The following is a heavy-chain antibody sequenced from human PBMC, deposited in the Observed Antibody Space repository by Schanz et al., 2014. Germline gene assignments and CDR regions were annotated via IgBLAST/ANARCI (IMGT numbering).Heavy chain of an antibody. D-gene: IGHD3-3*01. Sequence: QVQVVQSGAEVKKPGASVKVSCKASGYTFTDYGVIWVRQAPGQGLEWMGWISPYNGNTNYAPKVQGRVTVTTDTSTSTAYMELRSLRSDDTAVYYCARGFDCWDRWGQGTLVIVSS. J-gene: IGHJ4*02. CDR3: ARGFDCWDR. CDR1: GYTFTDYG. V-gene: IGHV1-18*01. CDR2: ISPYNGNT.